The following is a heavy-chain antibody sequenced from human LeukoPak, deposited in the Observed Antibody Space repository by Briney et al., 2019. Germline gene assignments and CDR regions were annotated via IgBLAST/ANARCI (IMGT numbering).Heavy chain of an antibody. Sequence: GGSLRLSCAASGFTFSSYAMSWVRQAPGKGLEWVSAISGSGGSTYYVDSVKGRFTISRDNSKNTLYLQMNSLRAEDTAVYYCAKVGVPATMELGTRGVATTIELDYWGQGTLVTVSS. CDR1: GFTFSSYA. V-gene: IGHV3-23*01. CDR2: ISGSGGST. J-gene: IGHJ4*02. D-gene: IGHD2-2*01. CDR3: AKVGVPATMELGTRGVATTIELDY.